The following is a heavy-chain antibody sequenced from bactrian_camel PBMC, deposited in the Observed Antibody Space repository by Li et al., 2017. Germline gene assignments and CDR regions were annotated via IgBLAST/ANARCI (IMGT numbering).Heavy chain of an antibody. CDR1: GYTYSSVC. CDR3: AADFLQYCSGGHLAY. V-gene: IGHV3S1*01. D-gene: IGHD2*01. CDR2: IYTGDDTT. Sequence: HVQLVESGGGSVQAGGSLRLSCAASGYTYSSVCMGWFREARGGGLERVAAIYTGDDTTEYADSVKGRFTISQDTAKNTLYLQMNSLKPEDTAMCYCAADFLQYCSGGHLAYWGQGTQVTVS. J-gene: IGHJ4*01.